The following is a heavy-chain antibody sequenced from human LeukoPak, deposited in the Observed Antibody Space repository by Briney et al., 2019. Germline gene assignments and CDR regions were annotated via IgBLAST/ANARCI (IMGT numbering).Heavy chain of an antibody. CDR1: GFTFSSNA. Sequence: GGSLRLSCAAAGFTFSSNAMSWVRQAPGKGLEWFSVISSGGGFTYYADSVKGRFTISRDNSKNTLYLQMNSLRAEDTAVYYCAKDDYDGNSGPIDYWGQGTLVTVSS. D-gene: IGHD4-23*01. CDR3: AKDDYDGNSGPIDY. J-gene: IGHJ4*02. V-gene: IGHV3-23*01. CDR2: ISSGGGFT.